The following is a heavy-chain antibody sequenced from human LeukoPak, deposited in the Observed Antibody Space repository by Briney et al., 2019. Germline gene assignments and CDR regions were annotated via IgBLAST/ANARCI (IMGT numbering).Heavy chain of an antibody. Sequence: PGGSLRLSCVASGFTFRSYAMHWVRQAPGKGLEWVAVISYDGSNKYYADSVKGRFTISRDNSKNTLYLQMNSLRAEDTAVYYCARDGSGYYYQDAFDIWGQGTMVTVSS. CDR2: ISYDGSNK. J-gene: IGHJ3*02. CDR3: ARDGSGYYYQDAFDI. D-gene: IGHD3-22*01. CDR1: GFTFRSYA. V-gene: IGHV3-30*04.